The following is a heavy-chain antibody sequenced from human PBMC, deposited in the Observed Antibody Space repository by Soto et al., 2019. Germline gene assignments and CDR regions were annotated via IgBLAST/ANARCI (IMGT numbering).Heavy chain of an antibody. CDR2: ISYDGSNK. D-gene: IGHD2-2*01. CDR3: ASDIVVVKGMDV. Sequence: GGSLRLSCAASGFTFSSYAMHWVRQAPGKGLEWVAVISYDGSNKYYADSVKGRFTISRDNAKNTLYLQMNSLRAEDTAVYYCASDIVVVKGMDVWGQGTTVTVSS. CDR1: GFTFSSYA. V-gene: IGHV3-30-3*01. J-gene: IGHJ6*02.